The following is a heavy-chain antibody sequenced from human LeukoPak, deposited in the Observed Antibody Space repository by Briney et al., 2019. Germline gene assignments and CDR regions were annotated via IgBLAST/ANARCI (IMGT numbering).Heavy chain of an antibody. J-gene: IGHJ4*02. CDR3: ARRGFGALFDY. D-gene: IGHD3-10*01. CDR2: IYYSGST. Sequence: PSETLSLTCTVSGGSISSSSYYWGWLRQPPGKGLEWIGSIYYSGSTYYNPSLKSRVTISVDTSKNQFSLKLSSVTAADTAVYYCARRGFGALFDYWGQGTLVTVSS. CDR1: GGSISSSSYY. V-gene: IGHV4-39*01.